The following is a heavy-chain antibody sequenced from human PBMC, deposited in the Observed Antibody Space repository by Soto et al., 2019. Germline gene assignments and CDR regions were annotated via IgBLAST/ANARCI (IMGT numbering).Heavy chain of an antibody. J-gene: IGHJ4*02. CDR3: ARHKDTSSRYLLPDF. Sequence: SETLSLTCTVSGGSISSRSYYWGWIRQPPGKGLEWIGSIYYSGNAYYNPSLKSRVAVSVDTSKNQFSLKVTSVTATDTAVYYCARHKDTSSRYLLPDFWGQGTLVTVSS. D-gene: IGHD6-13*01. CDR2: IYYSGNA. V-gene: IGHV4-39*01. CDR1: GGSISSRSYY.